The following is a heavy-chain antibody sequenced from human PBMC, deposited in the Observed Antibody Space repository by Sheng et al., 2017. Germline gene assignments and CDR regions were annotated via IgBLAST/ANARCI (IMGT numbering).Heavy chain of an antibody. Sequence: QVQLVQSGAEVKKPGASVKVSCKASGYTFTSYGISWVRQAPGQGLEWMGWISAYNGNTNYAQKLQGRVTMTTDTSTSTAYMELRSLRSDDTAVYYCARGSMDYDFWSGPYYYYYMDVWGKGTTVTVSS. D-gene: IGHD3-3*01. V-gene: IGHV1-18*01. CDR1: GYTFTSYG. CDR2: ISAYNGNT. CDR3: ARGSMDYDFWSGPYYYYYMDV. J-gene: IGHJ6*03.